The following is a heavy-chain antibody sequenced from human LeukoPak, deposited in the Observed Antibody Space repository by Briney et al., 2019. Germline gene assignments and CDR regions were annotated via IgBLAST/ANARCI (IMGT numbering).Heavy chain of an antibody. Sequence: SETLSLTCTVSGGSISSYYWSWIRQPAGKGLEWIGRIYTSGSTNYNPSLKSRVTMSVDTSKNQFSLKLSSVTAADTAVYYCARSHCSSTSCYYYYYYMDVWGKGTTVTVSS. V-gene: IGHV4-4*07. CDR1: GGSISSYY. CDR3: ARSHCSSTSCYYYYYYMDV. D-gene: IGHD2-2*01. CDR2: IYTSGST. J-gene: IGHJ6*03.